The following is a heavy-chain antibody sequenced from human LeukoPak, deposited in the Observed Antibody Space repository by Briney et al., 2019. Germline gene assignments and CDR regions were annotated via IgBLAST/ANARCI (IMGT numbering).Heavy chain of an antibody. CDR1: GFTFSSYW. D-gene: IGHD3-10*01. CDR3: ARALWFGETFPAY. Sequence: GGSLRLSCAASGFTFSSYWMTWVRQAPGKGLEWVACMKEDGSEKYYVDSVKGRFTISRDNAKNSLYLQMNSLRAEDTAVYYCARALWFGETFPAYWGQGTLVTVSS. V-gene: IGHV3-7*01. J-gene: IGHJ4*02. CDR2: MKEDGSEK.